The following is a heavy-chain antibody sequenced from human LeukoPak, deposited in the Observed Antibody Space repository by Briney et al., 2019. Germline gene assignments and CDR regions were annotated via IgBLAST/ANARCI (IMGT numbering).Heavy chain of an antibody. CDR3: AKASPGSGSYWRAGFDY. Sequence: SETLSLTCSVSDGSINSYYWSWIRQPPGKGLEWIGYIHSSGATHYNPSLKSRVTTSLDTSKNQFSLKLSSVTAADTAVYYCAKASPGSGSYWRAGFDYWGQGTLVTVSS. CDR1: DGSINSYY. V-gene: IGHV4-4*09. CDR2: IHSSGAT. D-gene: IGHD3-10*01. J-gene: IGHJ4*02.